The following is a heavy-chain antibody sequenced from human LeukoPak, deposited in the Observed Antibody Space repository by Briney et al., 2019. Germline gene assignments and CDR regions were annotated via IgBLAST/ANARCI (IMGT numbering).Heavy chain of an antibody. CDR2: TYSRSKLYN. Sequence: PSQTLSLTCAISGDSVSSNSAAWNWIRQSPSRGLEWLGRTYSRSKLYNDYAVSVKSRITINPDTSQNQFSLQLNSVTPEDTAVYYCARGTSSGWYYSFDYWGQGTLVTVSS. J-gene: IGHJ4*02. D-gene: IGHD6-19*01. CDR3: ARGTSSGWYYSFDY. V-gene: IGHV6-1*01. CDR1: GDSVSSNSAA.